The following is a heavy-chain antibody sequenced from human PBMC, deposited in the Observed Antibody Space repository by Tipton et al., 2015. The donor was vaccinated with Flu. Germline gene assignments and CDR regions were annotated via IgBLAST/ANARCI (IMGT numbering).Heavy chain of an antibody. D-gene: IGHD6-13*01. Sequence: QLVQSGAEVKKPGESLKISCKGSGYSFTSYWIAWVRQMPGKGLEWMGITYPGDSDTRYSPSFQGQVTISADKSISTAHLQWSSLKASDTAMYYCARQRYSSSWPPNYYYYGMDVWGQGTTVTVSS. CDR1: GYSFTSYW. V-gene: IGHV5-51*01. J-gene: IGHJ6*02. CDR2: TYPGDSDT. CDR3: ARQRYSSSWPPNYYYYGMDV.